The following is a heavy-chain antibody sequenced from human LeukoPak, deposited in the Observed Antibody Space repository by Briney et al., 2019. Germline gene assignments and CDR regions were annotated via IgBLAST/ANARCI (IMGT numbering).Heavy chain of an antibody. CDR1: GGSISSYY. V-gene: IGHV4-59*08. J-gene: IGHJ3*02. CDR2: IYYSGST. Sequence: PSQTLSLTCTVSGGSISSYYWSWIRQPPGKGLEWFGYIYYSGSTNYNPSLKIRVTISVDTSKNQFSLKLSSVTAADTAVYYCARRLPAIWFGGDDAFDIWGQGTMVTVSS. CDR3: ARRLPAIWFGGDDAFDI. D-gene: IGHD3-10*01.